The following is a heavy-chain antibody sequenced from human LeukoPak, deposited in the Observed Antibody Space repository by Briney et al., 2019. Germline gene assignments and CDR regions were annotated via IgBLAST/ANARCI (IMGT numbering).Heavy chain of an antibody. Sequence: GGSLRLSCAASGFTFSSYAMHWVRQAPGKRLEWVAVISYDGSNKYYADSVKGRFTISRDNSKNTLYLQMNSLRAEDTAVYYCARDRYCSSTSCYGWFFDYWGQGTLVTVSS. CDR1: GFTFSSYA. V-gene: IGHV3-30-3*01. CDR2: ISYDGSNK. CDR3: ARDRYCSSTSCYGWFFDY. J-gene: IGHJ4*02. D-gene: IGHD2-2*01.